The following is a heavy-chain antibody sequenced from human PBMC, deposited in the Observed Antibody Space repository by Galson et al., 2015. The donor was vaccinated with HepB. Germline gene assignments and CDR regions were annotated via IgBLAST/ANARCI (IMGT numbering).Heavy chain of an antibody. V-gene: IGHV6-1*01. CDR2: TYYRSKWYN. D-gene: IGHD3-10*01. Sequence: CAISGDSVSSHSAAWNWTRQSPSRGLEWLGRTYYRSKWYNDYAVSVKSRITSNPDTSKNQFSLQLNSVTPEDTAVYYCARDRQLMVRGVDYYGMDVWGQGTTVTVSS. CDR3: ARDRQLMVRGVDYYGMDV. J-gene: IGHJ6*02. CDR1: GDSVSSHSAA.